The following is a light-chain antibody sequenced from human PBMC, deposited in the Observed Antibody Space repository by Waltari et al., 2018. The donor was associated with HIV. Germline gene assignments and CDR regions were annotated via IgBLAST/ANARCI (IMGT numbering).Light chain of an antibody. Sequence: QSVLTQPPSASGTPGQRVTISCSGSSSNIGSNYGYWYQQLPGTAPKLLIYRNNRRPAGVPDRFPGSKSGTSASLAISGLRSEDEADYYCAAWDDSLSGLVFGGGTKVTVL. CDR1: SSNIGSNY. CDR2: RNN. J-gene: IGLJ3*02. CDR3: AAWDDSLSGLV. V-gene: IGLV1-47*01.